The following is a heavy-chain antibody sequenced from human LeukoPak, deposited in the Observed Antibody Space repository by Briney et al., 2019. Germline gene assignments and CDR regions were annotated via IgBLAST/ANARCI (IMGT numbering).Heavy chain of an antibody. D-gene: IGHD3-10*01. V-gene: IGHV1-58*01. Sequence: SVKVSCKASGFTFTSSAVQWVRQARGQRLEWIGWIVIGSGDTNSAQKFQERVTITRDMSTRTAYMELSSLRSEDTAVYYCGADSMPRGVFSYAFDIWGQGTMVTVSS. CDR2: IVIGSGDT. J-gene: IGHJ3*02. CDR3: GADSMPRGVFSYAFDI. CDR1: GFTFTSSA.